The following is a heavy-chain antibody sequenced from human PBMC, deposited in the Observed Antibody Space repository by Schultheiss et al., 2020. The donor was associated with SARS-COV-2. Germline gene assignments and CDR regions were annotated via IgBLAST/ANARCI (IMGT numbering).Heavy chain of an antibody. CDR2: IRSKAYGGTT. Sequence: GESLKISCTASGFTFGDYAMSWVRQAPGKGLEWVGFIRSKAYGGTTEYAASVKGRFTISRDDSKSIAYPQMNSLKTEDTAVYYCTRDRPYYDSSGYYAFWGQGTLVTVSS. CDR3: TRDRPYYDSSGYYAF. V-gene: IGHV3-49*04. J-gene: IGHJ4*02. D-gene: IGHD3-22*01. CDR1: GFTFGDYA.